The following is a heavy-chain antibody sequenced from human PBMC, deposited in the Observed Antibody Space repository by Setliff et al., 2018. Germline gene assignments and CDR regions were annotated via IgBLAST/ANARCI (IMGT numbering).Heavy chain of an antibody. V-gene: IGHV1-2*02. CDR1: GYMFTTYG. CDR2: INPHSGGT. Sequence: ASVKVSCKTSGYMFTTYGISWVRQDPGQGLEWMGWINPHSGGTNFPQTFQGRVTMTRDTSINTAYMELSTLTSDDTAVYFCARATRDSGGWYYEYNWFDPWGQGTLVTVSS. D-gene: IGHD6-19*01. J-gene: IGHJ5*02. CDR3: ARATRDSGGWYYEYNWFDP.